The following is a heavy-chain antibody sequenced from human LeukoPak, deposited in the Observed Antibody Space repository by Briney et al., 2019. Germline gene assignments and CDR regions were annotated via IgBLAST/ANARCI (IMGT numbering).Heavy chain of an antibody. D-gene: IGHD6-13*01. CDR1: GGSISSSSYY. V-gene: IGHV4-39*07. CDR2: IYYSGST. CDR3: ARDWGIAAAGSLDY. J-gene: IGHJ4*02. Sequence: PSETLSLTCTVSGGSISSSSYYWGWIRQPPGKGLEWIGSIYYSGSTYYNPSLKSRVTISVDTSKNQLSLKLNSVTAADTAVYYCARDWGIAAAGSLDYWGQGTLVTVSS.